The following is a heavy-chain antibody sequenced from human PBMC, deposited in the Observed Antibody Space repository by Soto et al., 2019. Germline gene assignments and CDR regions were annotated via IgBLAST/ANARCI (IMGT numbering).Heavy chain of an antibody. D-gene: IGHD3-10*01. J-gene: IGHJ4*02. V-gene: IGHV3-23*01. Sequence: GGSLRLSCAASGFTFSSYAMSWVRQAPGQGLEWVSGLSDSGGSTYYADSVKGRFTISRDNSKNTLYLQMNSLRAEDTAVYYCAKGTYYYGSAPYYFDYWGQGTLVTVSS. CDR3: AKGTYYYGSAPYYFDY. CDR1: GFTFSSYA. CDR2: LSDSGGST.